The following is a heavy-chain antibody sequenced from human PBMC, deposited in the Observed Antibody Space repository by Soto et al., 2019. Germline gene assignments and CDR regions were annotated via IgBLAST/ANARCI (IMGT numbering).Heavy chain of an antibody. CDR3: ATENVDNWFDP. Sequence: SETLSLTCTVSGGSISSVDYYWSWIRQPPGKGLEWVGHIHYSRGTDYDPSLKSRLTISLDTSKNLFSLKLSSVTVADTAVYYCATENVDNWFDPWGQGTLVTVSS. CDR2: IHYSRGT. V-gene: IGHV4-30-4*01. J-gene: IGHJ5*02. CDR1: GGSISSVDYY. D-gene: IGHD2-15*01.